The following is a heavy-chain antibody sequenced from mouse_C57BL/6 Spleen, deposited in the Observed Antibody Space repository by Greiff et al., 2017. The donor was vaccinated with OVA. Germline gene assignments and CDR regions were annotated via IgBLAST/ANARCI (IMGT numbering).Heavy chain of an antibody. D-gene: IGHD2-5*01. CDR3: ARGEPTIVTETGPWFAY. V-gene: IGHV1-64*01. CDR1: GYTFTSYW. Sequence: QVQLQQPGAELVKPGASVKLSCKASGYTFTSYWMHWVKQRPGQGLEWIGMIHPNSGSTNYNEKFKSKATLTVDKSSSTASMQLSSLTSEDSAVYYCARGEPTIVTETGPWFAYWGQGTLVTVSA. CDR2: IHPNSGST. J-gene: IGHJ3*01.